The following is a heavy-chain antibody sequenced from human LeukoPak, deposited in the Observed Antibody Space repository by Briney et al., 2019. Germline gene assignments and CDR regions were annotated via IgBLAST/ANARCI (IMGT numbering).Heavy chain of an antibody. CDR3: ARATRDIVVVDYWFDP. D-gene: IGHD2-2*01. V-gene: IGHV1-2*02. CDR2: MNPNSGGT. Sequence: ASVRVSCKASGYTFTGYYIHWVRRAPGQGLEWMGWMNPNSGGTNYPQKFQGRVTMTRDTSISTAYMELSRLRSDDTAVYYCARATRDIVVVDYWFDPWGQGTLVTVSS. J-gene: IGHJ5*02. CDR1: GYTFTGYY.